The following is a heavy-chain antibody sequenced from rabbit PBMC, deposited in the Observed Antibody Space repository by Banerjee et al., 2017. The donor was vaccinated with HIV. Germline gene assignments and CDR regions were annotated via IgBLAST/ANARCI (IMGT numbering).Heavy chain of an antibody. CDR3: ARDFYGGYVGYGYVYFNL. V-gene: IGHV1S40*01. Sequence: QSLEESGGDLVKPGASLTLTCTASGFSFSSSYWICWVRQAPGKGLEWIACIYNGDGSTDYASWVNGRFTISKTSSTTVTLQMTSLTAADTATYFCARDFYGGYVGYGYVYFNLRGPGTLVTVS. CDR1: GFSFSSSYW. CDR2: IYNGDGST. J-gene: IGHJ4*01. D-gene: IGHD6-1*01.